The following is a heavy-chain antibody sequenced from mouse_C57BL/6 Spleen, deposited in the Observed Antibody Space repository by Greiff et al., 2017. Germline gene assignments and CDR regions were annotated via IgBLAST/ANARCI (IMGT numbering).Heavy chain of an antibody. J-gene: IGHJ1*03. D-gene: IGHD4-1*01. CDR1: GYTFTSYW. CDR3: ARTGDWYFDV. Sequence: VQLQQPGAELVKPGASVKLSCKASGYTFTSYWMHWVKQRPGQGLEWIGMIHPNSGSTNYNEKFKGKATLTVDKSSSTAYMQLSSLTSEDSAVYYCARTGDWYFDVWGKGTTVTVSS. V-gene: IGHV1-64*01. CDR2: IHPNSGST.